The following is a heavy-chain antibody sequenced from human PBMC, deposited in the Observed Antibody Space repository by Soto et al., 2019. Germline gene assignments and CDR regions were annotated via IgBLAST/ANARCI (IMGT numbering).Heavy chain of an antibody. V-gene: IGHV4-34*01. CDR1: GGSFSGYY. D-gene: IGHD2-15*01. Sequence: SETLSLTCAVYGGSFSGYYWSWIRQPPGKGLEWIGEINHSGSTNYNPSLKSRVTISVDTSKNQFSLKLSSVTAADTAVYYCARGGSGYCSGGSCYRLNYYYYGMDVWSQGTTVTVSS. CDR2: INHSGST. J-gene: IGHJ6*02. CDR3: ARGGSGYCSGGSCYRLNYYYYGMDV.